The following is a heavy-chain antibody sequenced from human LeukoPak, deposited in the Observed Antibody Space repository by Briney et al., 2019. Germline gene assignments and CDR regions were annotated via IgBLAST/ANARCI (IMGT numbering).Heavy chain of an antibody. V-gene: IGHV4-39*07. Sequence: PSQTLSLTCTVSGVSISSASYYWGWIRQPPGRGLEWIGSISYSGSTYYNLSLKSRVTISVGTSKNQFSLKLISVTAADTAVYYCARVKGVVTPILDYWGQGTLVTVSS. D-gene: IGHD2-21*02. J-gene: IGHJ4*02. CDR3: ARVKGVVTPILDY. CDR2: ISYSGST. CDR1: GVSISSASYY.